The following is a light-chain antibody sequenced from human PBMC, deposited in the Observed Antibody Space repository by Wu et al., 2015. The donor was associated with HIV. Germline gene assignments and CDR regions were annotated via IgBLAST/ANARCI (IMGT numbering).Light chain of an antibody. CDR1: QGISSA. Sequence: AVQLTQSPSSLSASVGDRVTITCRAGQGISSALAWYQQKPGKAPKLLIYDASSLESGVPSRFSGSGSGTDFTLTISSLQPEDVATYYCQKYNTAPWTFGQGTKVEMK. V-gene: IGKV1-13*02. CDR3: QKYNTAPWT. J-gene: IGKJ1*01. CDR2: DAS.